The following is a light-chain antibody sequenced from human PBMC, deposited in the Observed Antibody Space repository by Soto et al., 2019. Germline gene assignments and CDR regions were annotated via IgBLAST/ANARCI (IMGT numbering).Light chain of an antibody. V-gene: IGKV4-1*01. J-gene: IGKJ2*01. CDR2: WAS. Sequence: DIVMTQSPDSLAVSLGERATINCKSSQSVLYSSNSKNYLTFYQQKPGQPPKSLVYWASSREAGAPDRFSGSESGTDFTLNTSSLQAADVAVYYCQQFYSTRYTFGQGTRLEIK. CDR1: QSVLYSSNSKNY. CDR3: QQFYSTRYT.